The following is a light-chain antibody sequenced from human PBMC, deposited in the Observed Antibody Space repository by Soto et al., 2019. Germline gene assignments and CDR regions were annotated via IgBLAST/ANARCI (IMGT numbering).Light chain of an antibody. Sequence: DIQMTQSPSTLSASVGDGVTITCRASQSTGTWLAWYQQKPGKVPKLLIYKASNLESGVPSRFSGSGSGTEFTLTITSLQPADFATYYCRQYSSYPLTFGGGTKVDIK. V-gene: IGKV1-5*03. CDR3: RQYSSYPLT. J-gene: IGKJ4*01. CDR2: KAS. CDR1: QSTGTW.